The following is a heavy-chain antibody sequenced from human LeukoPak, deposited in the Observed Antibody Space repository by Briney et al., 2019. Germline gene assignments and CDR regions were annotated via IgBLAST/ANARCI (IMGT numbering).Heavy chain of an antibody. CDR1: GGSFSGYY. D-gene: IGHD3-22*01. CDR2: INHSGST. V-gene: IGHV4-34*01. J-gene: IGHJ4*02. Sequence: PPETLSLTCAVYGGSFSGYYWSWIRQPPGKGLEWIGEINHSGSTNYNPSLKSRVTISVDTSKNQFSLKLSSVTAADTAVYYCARGRGDYYDSSGYYPPRYFDYWGQGTLVTVSS. CDR3: ARGRGDYYDSSGYYPPRYFDY.